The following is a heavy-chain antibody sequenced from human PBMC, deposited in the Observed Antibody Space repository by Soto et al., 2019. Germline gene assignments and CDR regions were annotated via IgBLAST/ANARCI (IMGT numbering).Heavy chain of an antibody. CDR3: AKDARCSGSSCYFDY. V-gene: IGHV3-23*01. Sequence: HPGGSLRLSCAASGFPFSSYAMSWVRQAPGTGLEWVSGISGSGGSTYYADSVKGRFTISRDNSKNTLYLQMNSLRAEDTAVYYCAKDARCSGSSCYFDYWGQGTLVTVSS. CDR2: ISGSGGST. J-gene: IGHJ4*02. D-gene: IGHD2-15*01. CDR1: GFPFSSYA.